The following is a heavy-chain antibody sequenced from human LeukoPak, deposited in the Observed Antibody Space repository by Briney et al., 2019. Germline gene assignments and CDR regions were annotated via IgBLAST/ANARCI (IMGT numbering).Heavy chain of an antibody. V-gene: IGHV3-23*01. CDR1: GFTFNSYS. J-gene: IGHJ4*02. CDR2: ISRSGGGT. CDR3: AEPSRRWVSHYDY. D-gene: IGHD3-16*01. Sequence: GGSLRLSCAASGFTFNSYSMSWVRQPPGKGLEWVSAISRSGGGTYYADSVKGRFTISRDNSKNTLYLQMNSLRAEDTAVYYCAEPSRRWVSHYDYWGQGTLVTVSS.